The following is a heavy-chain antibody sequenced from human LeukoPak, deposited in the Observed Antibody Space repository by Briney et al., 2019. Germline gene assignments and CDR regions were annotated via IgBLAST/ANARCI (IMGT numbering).Heavy chain of an antibody. Sequence: GGSLRLSCAVSGFTVSGNYMSWVRQAPGKGLEWVSTISVSGGSTYYADSVKGRFTISRDNSKNTLYLQMNSLRADDTAVYYCVKGRWTLDYWGQGTLVTVSS. J-gene: IGHJ4*02. CDR3: VKGRWTLDY. CDR2: ISVSGGST. CDR1: GFTVSGNY. V-gene: IGHV3-23*01. D-gene: IGHD3/OR15-3a*01.